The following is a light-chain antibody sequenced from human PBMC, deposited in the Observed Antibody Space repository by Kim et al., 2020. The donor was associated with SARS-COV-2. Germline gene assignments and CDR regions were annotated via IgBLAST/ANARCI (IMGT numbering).Light chain of an antibody. CDR2: DAS. CDR3: QQYDNFPFT. CDR1: QDISKY. Sequence: ASVGDRVTIACQASQDISKYLNWFQQKPGKAPKLLIYDASKLKTGVPSRFSGSGSGTDFTFTISSLQPEDIATYFCQQYDNFPFTFGPGTKVDIK. J-gene: IGKJ3*01. V-gene: IGKV1-33*01.